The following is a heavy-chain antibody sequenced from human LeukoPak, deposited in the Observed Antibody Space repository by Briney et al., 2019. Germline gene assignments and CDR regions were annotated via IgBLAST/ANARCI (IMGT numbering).Heavy chain of an antibody. J-gene: IGHJ4*02. CDR2: VSGDSNYK. Sequence: GGSLRLSCAASGFRFIDYAMHWVRQAPGKGLEWLGVVSGDSNYKYFAGSVKGRFTMSRDYSKNTVYLEMSSLRPDDTAVYYCARDGGSLGWSPPSAYWGRGTLVTVAS. CDR1: GFRFIDYA. V-gene: IGHV3-30*04. CDR3: ARDGGSLGWSPPSAY. D-gene: IGHD6-19*01.